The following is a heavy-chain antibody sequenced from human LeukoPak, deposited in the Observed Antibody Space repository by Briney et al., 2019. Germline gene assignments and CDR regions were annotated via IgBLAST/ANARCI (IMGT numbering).Heavy chain of an antibody. J-gene: IGHJ5*02. CDR2: IYYSGTT. V-gene: IGHV4-30-4*01. CDR1: GGSISSGDYY. D-gene: IGHD4-17*01. Sequence: QPSETLSLTCTVSGGSISSGDYYWSWIRQPPGKGLEWIGYIYYSGTTYYNPSLKSRLTMAIQTSKNQFSLKLTSVTAADTAVYYCAGDYGDLLTGIRFDTWGQGTLVTVSS. CDR3: AGDYGDLLTGIRFDT.